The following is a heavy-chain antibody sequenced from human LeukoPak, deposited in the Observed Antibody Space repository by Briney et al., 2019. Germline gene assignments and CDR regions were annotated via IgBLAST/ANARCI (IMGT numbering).Heavy chain of an antibody. Sequence: GGSLRLSCAASGFTFSTYWMHWVRQAPGKGLVWVSRTNSDGSTTSSADSVKGRFTISRDNAKNTLYLQMSSLRAEDTAVYYCVKESGFMVAPNSAFDIWGQGTMVTVSS. CDR2: TNSDGSTT. CDR1: GFTFSTYW. V-gene: IGHV3-74*01. D-gene: IGHD4/OR15-4a*01. CDR3: VKESGFMVAPNSAFDI. J-gene: IGHJ3*02.